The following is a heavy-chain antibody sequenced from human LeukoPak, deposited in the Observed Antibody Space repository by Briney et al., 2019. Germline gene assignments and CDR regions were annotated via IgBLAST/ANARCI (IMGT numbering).Heavy chain of an antibody. CDR2: ISYDGNNK. CDR3: ARERIAATGTGWFDP. Sequence: PGGSLRLSCAASGFTFSSYAIHWVRQAPGKGLEWVAVISYDGNNKYYADSLKGRFTISRDNSKNTLYLQMNSLRAEDAAVYYCARERIAATGTGWFDPWGQGTVVPVSS. D-gene: IGHD6-13*01. J-gene: IGHJ5*02. V-gene: IGHV3-30*04. CDR1: GFTFSSYA.